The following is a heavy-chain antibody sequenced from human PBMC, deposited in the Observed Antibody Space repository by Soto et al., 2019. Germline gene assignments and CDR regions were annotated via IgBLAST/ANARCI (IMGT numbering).Heavy chain of an antibody. CDR1: GCTFTSYG. CDR3: AREYSYGPYYYYYGMDV. CDR2: ISAYNGNT. D-gene: IGHD5-18*01. V-gene: IGHV1-18*04. J-gene: IGHJ6*02. Sequence: AAVKVSCKASGCTFTSYGISWVRQAPGQGLEWMGWISAYNGNTNYAQKLQGRVTMTTDTSTSTAYMELRSLRSDDTAVYYCAREYSYGPYYYYYGMDVWGQGTTVTVSS.